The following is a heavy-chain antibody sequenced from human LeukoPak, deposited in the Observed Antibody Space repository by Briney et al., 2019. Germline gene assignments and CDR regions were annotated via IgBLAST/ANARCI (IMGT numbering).Heavy chain of an antibody. CDR3: ARTCSSSSCYMVH. V-gene: IGHV1-69*05. CDR2: IIPIFGTA. Sequence: SVKVSCKASGGTFSSYAISWVRQAPGQGLEWMGGIIPIFGTANYAQKFQGRVTITTDESTSTAYMELRSLRSDDTALYYCARTCSSSSCYMVHWGQGTLVTVSS. J-gene: IGHJ4*02. D-gene: IGHD2-2*02. CDR1: GGTFSSYA.